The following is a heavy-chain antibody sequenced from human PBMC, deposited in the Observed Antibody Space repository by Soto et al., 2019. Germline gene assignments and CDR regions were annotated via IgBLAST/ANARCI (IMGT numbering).Heavy chain of an antibody. CDR3: AREVGYGDFSAALLD. Sequence: VQLMQSGAEVKQPGSSVKVSCKASGGTFSSHSINWVRQAPGQGLEWMGGIITLFGTANYAQNFQGRVTITAYQSTSKAYMELNSLRSDDTAVYYCAREVGYGDFSAALLDWGQGTLVTVSS. J-gene: IGHJ4*02. V-gene: IGHV1-69*01. D-gene: IGHD4-17*01. CDR2: IITLFGTA. CDR1: GGTFSSHS.